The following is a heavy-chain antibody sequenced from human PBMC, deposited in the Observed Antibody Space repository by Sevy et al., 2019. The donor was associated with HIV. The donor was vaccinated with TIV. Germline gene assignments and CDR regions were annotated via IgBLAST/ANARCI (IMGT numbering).Heavy chain of an antibody. J-gene: IGHJ6*02. D-gene: IGHD3-3*01. CDR3: AREFYDSWSGPIDFFYGMDV. Sequence: ASVKVSCKASGYTFTDYYTHWMRQAPGQGLEWMGWIDPKSGGTKYAQKFKGRITMTRDTSISTAYLELSRLRSDDTAVYLCAREFYDSWSGPIDFFYGMDVWGQGTTVTVSS. V-gene: IGHV1-2*02. CDR1: GYTFTDYY. CDR2: IDPKSGGT.